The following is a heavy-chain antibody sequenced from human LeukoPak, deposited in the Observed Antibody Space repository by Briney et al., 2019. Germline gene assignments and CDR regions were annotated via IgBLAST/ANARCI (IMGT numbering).Heavy chain of an antibody. V-gene: IGHV3-7*01. CDR3: ASRYCTGVNCFAASYMCMDV. Sequence: GGSLRLSCAASGLTFSRYWMTWFRQAPGKGLEWMANIKQDGSEKYYVGSVKGRFTISRDNADRSLYLQMTSLRVEDTAVYFCASRYCTGVNCFAASYMCMDVWGKGTTVTVSS. CDR1: GLTFSRYW. CDR2: IKQDGSEK. J-gene: IGHJ6*03. D-gene: IGHD2-8*02.